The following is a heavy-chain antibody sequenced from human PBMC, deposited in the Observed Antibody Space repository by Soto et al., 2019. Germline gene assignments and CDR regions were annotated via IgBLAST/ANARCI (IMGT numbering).Heavy chain of an antibody. J-gene: IGHJ6*02. V-gene: IGHV4-39*01. Sequence: SETLSLTCTVSGGSISSSSYYWGWIRQPPGKGLEWIGSIYYSGSTYYNPSLKSRVTISVDTSKNQFSLKLSSVTAADTAVYYCARLARIVVPTARAGYGMDVWGQGTTVTVSS. D-gene: IGHD2-2*01. CDR2: IYYSGST. CDR3: ARLARIVVPTARAGYGMDV. CDR1: GGSISSSSYY.